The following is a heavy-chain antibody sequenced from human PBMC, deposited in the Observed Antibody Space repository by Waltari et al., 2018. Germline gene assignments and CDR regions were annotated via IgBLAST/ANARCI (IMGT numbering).Heavy chain of an antibody. V-gene: IGHV3-48*01. CDR2: ISSSGDIT. CDR3: AREGSGFDP. Sequence: EVQLVESGGGLVQPGASLRLSCAASGFTFSTYNFNWVRQAPGRGLQWVSFISSSGDITYYTDSVKGRFTISRDIAKNSLYLQMNSLRVEDTAVYYCAREGSGFDPWGQGTLVTVSS. CDR1: GFTFSTYN. J-gene: IGHJ5*02.